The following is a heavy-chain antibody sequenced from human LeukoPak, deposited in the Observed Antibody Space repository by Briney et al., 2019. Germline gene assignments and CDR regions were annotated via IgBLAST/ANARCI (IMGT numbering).Heavy chain of an antibody. J-gene: IGHJ6*02. V-gene: IGHV3-7*01. CDR1: GFTFSSYG. CDR2: IKRGGSEK. Sequence: GGSLRLSCAASGFTFSSYGMSWVRQAPGKGLEWVANIKRGGSEKYYVDSVKGRFTISRDNAKNSLYLQMNSLRAEDTAVYYCARESYYGSGSYYNLADYYYGMDVWGQGTTVTVSS. D-gene: IGHD3-10*01. CDR3: ARESYYGSGSYYNLADYYYGMDV.